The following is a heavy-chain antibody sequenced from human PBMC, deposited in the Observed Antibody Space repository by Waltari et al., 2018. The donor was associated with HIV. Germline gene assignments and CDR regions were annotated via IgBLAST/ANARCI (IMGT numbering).Heavy chain of an antibody. CDR1: GFALSGFG. D-gene: IGHD2-2*01. Sequence: QVQLVESGGGEVHPGESLRLSCNASGFALSGFGMHWVRQAPGKGVEWLAVSSYDAVKQFYADSVKGRFTISRDNSRNLLFLQMTSLTPEDTAMYYCARSPTPTKMPYWGQGTRVTVST. V-gene: IGHV3-30*03. J-gene: IGHJ4*02. CDR2: SSYDAVKQ. CDR3: ARSPTPTKMPY.